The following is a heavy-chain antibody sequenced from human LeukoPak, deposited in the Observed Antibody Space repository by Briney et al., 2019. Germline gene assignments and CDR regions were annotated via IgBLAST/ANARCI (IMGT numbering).Heavy chain of an antibody. CDR3: ASLGPGGSYLY. CDR2: IYYRVST. Sequence: SHTLSNTHTVSGCSISSYDWSSIRQPPGKGVEWIGYIYYRVSTNYNPSLKSRVTISVDPSKTQFSLKLSSVTAADTAVYYCASLGPGGSYLYWGQGTLVTVSS. V-gene: IGHV4-59*08. CDR1: GCSISSYD. D-gene: IGHD1-26*01. J-gene: IGHJ4*02.